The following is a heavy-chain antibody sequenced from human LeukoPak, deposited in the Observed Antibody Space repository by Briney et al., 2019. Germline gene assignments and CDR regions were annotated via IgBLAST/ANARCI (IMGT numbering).Heavy chain of an antibody. J-gene: IGHJ6*03. D-gene: IGHD1-26*01. CDR2: ISDDGSNK. CDR3: ASNIVGASPWVYYYYIDV. CDR1: GFTFSDYA. V-gene: IGHV3-30*04. Sequence: PGRSLRLSCAASGFTFSDYAIHWVRQTPGKGLEWVAVISDDGSNKYYSDSVKGRFTISRDNSKNTLYLQMNSLRAEDTAVYYCASNIVGASPWVYYYYIDVSGKGTTVTVSS.